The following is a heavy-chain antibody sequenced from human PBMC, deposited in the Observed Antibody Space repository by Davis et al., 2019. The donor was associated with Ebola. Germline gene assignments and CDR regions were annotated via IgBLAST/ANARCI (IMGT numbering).Heavy chain of an antibody. Sequence: SVKVSCKASGGTFSSYAISWVRQAPGQGLEWMGRIIPILGIAKYAQKFQGRVTITADKSTSTAYMELSSLRSEDTAVYYCARDLGRGVIGGDYWGQGTLGTVSS. CDR1: GGTFSSYA. D-gene: IGHD3-3*01. CDR3: ARDLGRGVIGGDY. J-gene: IGHJ4*02. V-gene: IGHV1-69*04. CDR2: IIPILGIA.